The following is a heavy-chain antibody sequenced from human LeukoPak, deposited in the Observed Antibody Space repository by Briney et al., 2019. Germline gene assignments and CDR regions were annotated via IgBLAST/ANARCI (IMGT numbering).Heavy chain of an antibody. V-gene: IGHV4-31*03. Sequence: SRTLSLTCTVSGGSISSGDYYWSWIRQHPGKGLEWIGYIYHSGGTYYNPSLKSRVTISVDTSKNQFSLKLSSVTAADTAVYYCARWLKRPIDYWGQGTLVTVSS. CDR1: GGSISSGDYY. CDR2: IYHSGGT. CDR3: ARWLKRPIDY. J-gene: IGHJ4*02. D-gene: IGHD1-1*01.